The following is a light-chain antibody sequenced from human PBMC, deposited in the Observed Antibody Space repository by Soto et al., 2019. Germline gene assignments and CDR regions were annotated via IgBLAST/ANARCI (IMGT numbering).Light chain of an antibody. CDR1: QGISSY. CDR2: AAS. CDR3: QRLNSYPLT. V-gene: IGKV1-9*01. J-gene: IGKJ4*01. Sequence: QLTQSPSSLSASVGDRVTITCRASQGISSYLAWYQQKPGKAPKLLIYAASTLQSGVPSRFSGSGSGTDFTLTVSSLQPEDFATYYCQRLNSYPLTFGGGTKVDIK.